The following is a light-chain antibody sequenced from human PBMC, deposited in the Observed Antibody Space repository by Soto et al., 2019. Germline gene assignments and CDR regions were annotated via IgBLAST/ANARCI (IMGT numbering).Light chain of an antibody. CDR1: QSVSASY. V-gene: IGKV3-20*01. CDR3: QQYDTSPPRWT. Sequence: EIVLTQSPGTLSLSPGERATLSCRASQSVSASYLAWYQQKPGQAPRLLIFGASNRATGIPDRFSGSGSGTDFTLISSRLEPEDFAVYYCQQYDTSPPRWTFGQGTKVEIK. J-gene: IGKJ1*01. CDR2: GAS.